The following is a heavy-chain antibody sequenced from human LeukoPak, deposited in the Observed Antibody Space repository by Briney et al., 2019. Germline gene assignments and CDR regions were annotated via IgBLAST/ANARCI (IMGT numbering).Heavy chain of an antibody. Sequence: GGSLRLSCATSGFAFSNYAMNWVRQAPGKGLEWVSYISSSSSTIYYADSVKGRFTISRDNAKNSLYLQMNSLRAEDTAVYYCARAQQQLVHQYDYYYGMDVWGQGTTVTVSS. J-gene: IGHJ6*02. V-gene: IGHV3-48*01. D-gene: IGHD6-13*01. CDR3: ARAQQQLVHQYDYYYGMDV. CDR1: GFAFSNYA. CDR2: ISSSSSTI.